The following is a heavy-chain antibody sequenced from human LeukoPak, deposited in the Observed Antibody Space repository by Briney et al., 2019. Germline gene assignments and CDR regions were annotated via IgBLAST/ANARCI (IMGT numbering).Heavy chain of an antibody. J-gene: IGHJ3*02. D-gene: IGHD3-16*01. Sequence: SETLSPTCTVSGGSISSYYWSWIRQPPGKGLEWIGYIYYSGSTNYNPSLKSRATISVDTSKNQFSLKLSSVTAADTAVYYCARTLMSFDIWGQGTMVTVSS. CDR1: GGSISSYY. CDR2: IYYSGST. V-gene: IGHV4-59*01. CDR3: ARTLMSFDI.